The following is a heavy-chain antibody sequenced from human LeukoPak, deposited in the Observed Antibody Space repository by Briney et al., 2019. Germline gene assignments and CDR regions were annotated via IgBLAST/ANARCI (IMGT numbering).Heavy chain of an antibody. D-gene: IGHD2-2*01. Sequence: GGSLRLSCAASGFTFSSYSMNWVRQAPGKGLEWVSYISSSSSTTYYADSVKGRFTISRDNSKNTLYLQMNSLRAEDTAVYYCAKVVVPAAIGGAFDIWGQGTMVTVSS. CDR3: AKVVVPAAIGGAFDI. CDR2: ISSSSSTT. J-gene: IGHJ3*02. CDR1: GFTFSSYS. V-gene: IGHV3-48*01.